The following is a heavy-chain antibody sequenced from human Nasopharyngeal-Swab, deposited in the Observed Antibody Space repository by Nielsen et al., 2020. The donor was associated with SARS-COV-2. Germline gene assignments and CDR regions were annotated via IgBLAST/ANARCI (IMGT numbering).Heavy chain of an antibody. V-gene: IGHV1-24*01. Sequence: ASVKVSCKVSGYTLTELSMHWVRQAPGKGLEWMGGFDPEDGETIYAQKFQGRVTMTEDTSTDTAYMELSSLRSEDTAVYYCATGAAVAGTPISYYYYLGMDGWGQGTTVTVSS. CDR2: FDPEDGET. CDR3: ATGAAVAGTPISYYYYLGMDG. CDR1: GYTLTELS. D-gene: IGHD6-19*01. J-gene: IGHJ6*02.